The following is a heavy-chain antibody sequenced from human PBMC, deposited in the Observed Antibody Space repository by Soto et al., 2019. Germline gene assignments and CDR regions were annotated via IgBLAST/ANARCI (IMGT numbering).Heavy chain of an antibody. D-gene: IGHD1-26*01. Sequence: SETLSLTCTVSGGSISSSSYYWGWIRQPPGKGLEWIGSIYYSGSTYYNPSLKSRVTISVDTSKNQFSLKLSSVTAADTAVYYCARGWWGLDYSWFDPWGQGTLVTVS. V-gene: IGHV4-39*01. CDR2: IYYSGST. CDR3: ARGWWGLDYSWFDP. J-gene: IGHJ5*02. CDR1: GGSISSSSYY.